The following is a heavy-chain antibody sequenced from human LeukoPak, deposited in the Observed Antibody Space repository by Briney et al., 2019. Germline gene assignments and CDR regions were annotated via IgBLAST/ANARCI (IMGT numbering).Heavy chain of an antibody. CDR3: ARAALYCSGGSCYSGYFDY. CDR1: GSTFSSYW. J-gene: IGHJ4*02. D-gene: IGHD2-15*01. CDR2: IKQGGSEK. V-gene: IGHV3-7*01. Sequence: SGGSLRLSCAASGSTFSSYWMSWVRQAPGKGLEWVANIKQGGSEKYYVDSVKGRFTISRDNAKNSLYLQMNSLRAEDTAVYYCARAALYCSGGSCYSGYFDYWGQGTLVTVSS.